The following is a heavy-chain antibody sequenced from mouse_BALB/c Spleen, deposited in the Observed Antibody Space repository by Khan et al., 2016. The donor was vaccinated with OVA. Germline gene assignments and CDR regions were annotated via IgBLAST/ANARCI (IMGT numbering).Heavy chain of an antibody. D-gene: IGHD2-14*01. V-gene: IGHV1-4*01. CDR3: VRDGAYHRNDGWFAY. CDR2: INPSNGYT. Sequence: QVQLQQPGAELARPGASVKMSCKASGYTFTSYTIHWIKERPGPGLEWIGYINPSNGYTTYNQKFKDKATLTTDKSSTTAYLQLSSLTSDDSAVYNCVRDGAYHRNDGWFAYWGQGTLVTVSA. CDR1: GYTFTSYT. J-gene: IGHJ3*01.